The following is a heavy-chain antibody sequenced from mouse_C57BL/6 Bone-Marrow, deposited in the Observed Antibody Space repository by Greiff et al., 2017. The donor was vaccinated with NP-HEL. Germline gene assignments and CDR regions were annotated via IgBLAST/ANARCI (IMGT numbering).Heavy chain of an antibody. D-gene: IGHD1-1*01. J-gene: IGHJ1*03. Sequence: VHVKQSGPVLVKPGASVKMSCKASGYTFTDYYMNWVKQSHGKSLEWIGVINPYNGGTSYNQKFKGKATLTVDKSSSTAYMELNSLTSEDSAVYYCANYYGSSYGYFDVWGTGTTVTVSS. CDR3: ANYYGSSYGYFDV. V-gene: IGHV1-19*01. CDR2: INPYNGGT. CDR1: GYTFTDYY.